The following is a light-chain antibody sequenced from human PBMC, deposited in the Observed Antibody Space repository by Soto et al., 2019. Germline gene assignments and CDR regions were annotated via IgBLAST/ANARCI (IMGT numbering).Light chain of an antibody. CDR1: HDVDIY. V-gene: IGKV3-11*01. CDR3: QQRKYWPPLT. CDR2: DAS. Sequence: EAVLTQSPATLSLSPGKTATLSCRASHDVDIYLAWYQQRPGQAPRLLIYDASNRATGIPARFSGSGSGTDFTLTISSLEPEDVAVYYCQQRKYWPPLTFGQGTRLEIK. J-gene: IGKJ5*01.